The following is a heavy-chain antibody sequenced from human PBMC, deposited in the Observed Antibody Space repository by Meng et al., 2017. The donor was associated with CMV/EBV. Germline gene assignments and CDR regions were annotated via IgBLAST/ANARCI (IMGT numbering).Heavy chain of an antibody. D-gene: IGHD3-10*01. CDR2: ISSSSYI. J-gene: IGHJ6*02. Sequence: GESLKISCAASGFTFSSYSMNWVRQAPGKGLEWVSSISSSSYIYYADSVKGRFTISRDNAKNSLYLQMNSLRAEDTAVYYCASSSYGSGSYDLQYYYYGMDVWGQGTTVTVSS. V-gene: IGHV3-21*01. CDR3: ASSSYGSGSYDLQYYYYGMDV. CDR1: GFTFSSYS.